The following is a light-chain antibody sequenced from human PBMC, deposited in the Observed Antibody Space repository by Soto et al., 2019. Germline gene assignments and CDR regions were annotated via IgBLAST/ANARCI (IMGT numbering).Light chain of an antibody. J-gene: IGKJ1*01. Sequence: DLPLTQSPSSLSVSVGDRVTITCRASQGIRNDLGWYQQKPGKAPKRLIYAASSLLSGVPSRFSGSGSDTEFTLTISSLQPDDFATYYCQQYNRYCKSFGQGTKVDIK. CDR3: QQYNRYCKS. CDR1: QGIRND. CDR2: AAS. V-gene: IGKV1-17*01.